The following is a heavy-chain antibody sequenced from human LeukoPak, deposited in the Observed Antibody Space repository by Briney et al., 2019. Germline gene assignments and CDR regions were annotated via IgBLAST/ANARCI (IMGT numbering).Heavy chain of an antibody. CDR3: AKCPATPAGYDY. CDR1: GFTFSSYA. D-gene: IGHD2-15*01. J-gene: IGHJ4*02. CDR2: ISYDGSNK. Sequence: PGGSLRLSCAASGFTFSSYAMHWVRQAPGKGLEWVAVISYDGSNKYYADSVKGRFTISRDNSKNTLYLQMNSLRAEDTAVYYCAKCPATPAGYDYWGQGTLVTVSS. V-gene: IGHV3-30-3*02.